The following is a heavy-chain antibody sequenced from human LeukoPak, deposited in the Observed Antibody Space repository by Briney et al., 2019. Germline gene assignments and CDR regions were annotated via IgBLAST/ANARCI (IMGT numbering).Heavy chain of an antibody. CDR2: INPNSGGT. CDR1: GGTFSSYA. Sequence: ASVKVSCKASGGTFSSYAISWVRQAPGQGLEWMGWINPNSGGTNYAQKFQGRVTMTRDTSISTAYMELSRLRSDDTAVYYCARDRGGVSDYWGQGTLVTVSS. V-gene: IGHV1-2*02. CDR3: ARDRGGVSDY. D-gene: IGHD3-16*01. J-gene: IGHJ4*02.